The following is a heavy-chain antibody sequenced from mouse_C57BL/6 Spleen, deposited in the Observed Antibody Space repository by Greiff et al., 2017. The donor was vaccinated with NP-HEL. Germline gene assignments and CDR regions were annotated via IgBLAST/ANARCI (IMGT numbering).Heavy chain of an antibody. CDR3: ARDPLTGSYAMDY. J-gene: IGHJ4*01. CDR2: ISDGGSYT. D-gene: IGHD4-1*01. CDR1: GFTFSSYA. Sequence: DVKLVESGGGLVKPGGSLKLSCAASGFTFSSYAMSWVRQTPEKRLEWVATISDGGSYTYYPDNVKGRFTISRDNAKNNLYLQMSHLKSEDTAMYYCARDPLTGSYAMDYWGQGTSVTVSS. V-gene: IGHV5-4*01.